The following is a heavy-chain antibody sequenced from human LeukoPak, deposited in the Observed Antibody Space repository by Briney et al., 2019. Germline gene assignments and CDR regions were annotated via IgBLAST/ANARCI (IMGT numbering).Heavy chain of an antibody. V-gene: IGHV3-74*01. CDR2: INSDGSST. J-gene: IGHJ4*02. CDR3: ARFLNYCSSTSCYVRVFDY. Sequence: GRSLRLSCAASGFTFDNHVMHWVRQAPGKGLVWVSRINSDGSSTSYADSVKGRFTISRDNAKNTLYLQMNSLRAEDTAVYYCARFLNYCSSTSCYVRVFDYWGQGTLVTVSS. D-gene: IGHD2-2*01. CDR1: GFTFDNHV.